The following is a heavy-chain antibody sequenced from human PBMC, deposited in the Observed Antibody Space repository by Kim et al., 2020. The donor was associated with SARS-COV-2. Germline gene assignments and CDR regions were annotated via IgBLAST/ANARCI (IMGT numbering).Heavy chain of an antibody. V-gene: IGHV1-18*01. J-gene: IGHJ3*02. Sequence: ASVKVSCKASGYTFTSYGISWVRQAPGQGLEWMGWISAYNGNTNYAQKLQGRVTMTTDTSTSTAYMELRSLRSDDTAVYYCARYSSGWSQDAFDIWGQGTMVTVSS. CDR3: ARYSSGWSQDAFDI. CDR2: ISAYNGNT. D-gene: IGHD6-19*01. CDR1: GYTFTSYG.